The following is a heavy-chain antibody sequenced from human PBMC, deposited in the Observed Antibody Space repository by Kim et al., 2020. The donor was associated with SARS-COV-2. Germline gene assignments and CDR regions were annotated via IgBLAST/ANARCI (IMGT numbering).Heavy chain of an antibody. Sequence: ASVKVSCKASGYTFTSYAMHWVRQAPGQRLEWMGWINAGNGNTKYSQKFQGRVTITRDTSASTAYMELSSLRSEDTAVYYCARDFVQYYGSGTDAFDIWGQGTMVTVSS. V-gene: IGHV1-3*01. CDR2: INAGNGNT. J-gene: IGHJ3*02. D-gene: IGHD3-10*01. CDR3: ARDFVQYYGSGTDAFDI. CDR1: GYTFTSYA.